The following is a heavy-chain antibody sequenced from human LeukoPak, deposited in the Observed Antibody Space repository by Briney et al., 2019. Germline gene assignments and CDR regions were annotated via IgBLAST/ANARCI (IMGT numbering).Heavy chain of an antibody. D-gene: IGHD6-6*01. CDR3: ARVIYGSSSGMDVWFDP. CDR2: MNPNSGNT. Sequence: ASVKASCKASGYTFTSYDINWVRQATGQGLEWMGWMNPNSGNTGYAQKFQGRVTMTRNTSISTAYMELSSLRSEDTAVYYCARVIYGSSSGMDVWFDPWGQGTLVTVSS. V-gene: IGHV1-8*01. CDR1: GYTFTSYD. J-gene: IGHJ5*02.